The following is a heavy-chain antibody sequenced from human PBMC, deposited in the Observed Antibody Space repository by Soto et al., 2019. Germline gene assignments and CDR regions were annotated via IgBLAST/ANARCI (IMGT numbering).Heavy chain of an antibody. V-gene: IGHV4-59*08. Sequence: QVQLQESGPGLVKPSETLSLICSVSGASINSYYWTWFRQPPGKGLEWIGYITYNDFTSYNPSLKSRVNITLDASNNQFSLKLSSVTAADTAVYYCARHARYNDYWGQGTLAIVSS. CDR3: ARHARYNDY. J-gene: IGHJ4*02. D-gene: IGHD1-20*01. CDR1: GASINSYY. CDR2: ITYNDFT.